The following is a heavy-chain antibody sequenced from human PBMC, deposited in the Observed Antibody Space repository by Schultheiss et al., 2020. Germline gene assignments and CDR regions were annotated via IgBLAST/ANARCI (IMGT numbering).Heavy chain of an antibody. CDR3: ARVRIAAAEFDY. Sequence: SQPLSLTCAVSGYSISSGYYWGWIRQPPGKGLEWIGSIYHSGSTYYNPSLKSRVTISVDTSKNQFSLKLSSVTAADTAVYYCARVRIAAAEFDYWGQGTLVTVAS. CDR1: GYSISSGYY. V-gene: IGHV4-38-2*01. J-gene: IGHJ4*02. D-gene: IGHD6-13*01. CDR2: IYHSGST.